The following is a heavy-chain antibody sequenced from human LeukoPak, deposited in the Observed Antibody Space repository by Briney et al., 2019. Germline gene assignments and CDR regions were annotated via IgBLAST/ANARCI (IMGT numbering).Heavy chain of an antibody. V-gene: IGHV3-48*03. CDR2: ISSSGSTI. Sequence: PGGSLRLSCAASGFTFSSYEMNWVRQAPGKGLEWVSYISSSGSTIYYADSVKGRFTISRDNAMNSLYLQMNSLRAEDMAVYYCARDLIVVVPAAMPAGVFDPWGQGTLVTVSS. J-gene: IGHJ5*02. CDR1: GFTFSSYE. CDR3: ARDLIVVVPAAMPAGVFDP. D-gene: IGHD2-2*01.